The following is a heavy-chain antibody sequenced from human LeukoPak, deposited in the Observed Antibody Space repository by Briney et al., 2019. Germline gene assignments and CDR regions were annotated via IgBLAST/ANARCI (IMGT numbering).Heavy chain of an antibody. J-gene: IGHJ6*03. CDR2: ISAYNGNT. Sequence: ASVKVSCKASGYTFTSYGISWVRQAPGQGLEWVGWISAYNGNTNYAQKLQGRVTMTTDTSTSTAYMELRSLRSDDTAVYYCARERDYYYYMDVWGKGTTVTVSS. V-gene: IGHV1-18*01. CDR3: ARERDYYYYMDV. CDR1: GYTFTSYG.